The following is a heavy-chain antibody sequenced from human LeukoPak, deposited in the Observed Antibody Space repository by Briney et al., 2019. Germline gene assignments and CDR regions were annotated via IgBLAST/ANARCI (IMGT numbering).Heavy chain of an antibody. Sequence: GGSLRLSCAASGFTFSSYAMSWVRQAPGKGLEWVSAISGSGGSTYYADSVKGRFTISRDNSKNTLYLQMNSLRAKDTAVYYCAKGFSDYGDYYWGQGTLVTVSS. V-gene: IGHV3-23*01. D-gene: IGHD4-17*01. CDR2: ISGSGGST. CDR1: GFTFSSYA. CDR3: AKGFSDYGDYY. J-gene: IGHJ4*02.